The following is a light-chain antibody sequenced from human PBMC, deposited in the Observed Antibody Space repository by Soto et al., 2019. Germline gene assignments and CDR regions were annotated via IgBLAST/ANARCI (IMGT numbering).Light chain of an antibody. Sequence: EIVLTQSPGTLSLSPGERATLSCRASQSINNKYLAWYQQEPGQTPRLLIHGVSIRATGIPDRFSGSGSGTDFTLTISRLEPEDVAVYYCQLYSGSPWTFGQGTKVEIK. CDR3: QLYSGSPWT. J-gene: IGKJ1*01. CDR2: GVS. V-gene: IGKV3-20*01. CDR1: QSINNKY.